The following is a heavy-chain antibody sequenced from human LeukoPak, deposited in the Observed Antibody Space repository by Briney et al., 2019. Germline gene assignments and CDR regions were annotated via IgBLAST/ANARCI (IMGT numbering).Heavy chain of an antibody. D-gene: IGHD4-17*01. Sequence: KSSETLSLTCSVSGGSVSSYYWSWIRQPAGKGLEWIGRIYPSGTPHYNPSLKSRVTIPVDTSKNQFSLKLTSVTAADTAVYYCADDYGDWGQGTLVTVSS. CDR2: IYPSGTP. CDR3: ADDYGD. J-gene: IGHJ4*02. CDR1: GGSVSSYY. V-gene: IGHV4-4*07.